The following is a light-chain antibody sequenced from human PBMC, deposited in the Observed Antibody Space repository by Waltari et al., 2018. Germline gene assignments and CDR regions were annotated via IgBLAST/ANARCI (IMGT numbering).Light chain of an antibody. CDR1: TSNLGAGYD. Sequence: QSVLTQPPSASGAPGQRVTISCPGSTSNLGAGYDVPWYQQLPGTAPKLLLYSNTYRPSGVPDRFSGSKSGTSASLAITGLQAEDEADYYCQSFDSSLSAWVFGGGTKLTVL. V-gene: IGLV1-40*01. J-gene: IGLJ3*02. CDR3: QSFDSSLSAWV. CDR2: SNT.